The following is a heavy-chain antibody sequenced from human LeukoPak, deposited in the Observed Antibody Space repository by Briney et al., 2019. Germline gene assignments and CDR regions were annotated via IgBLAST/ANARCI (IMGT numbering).Heavy chain of an antibody. J-gene: IGHJ4*02. Sequence: PGGSLRLSCAASGFTFSSYGMHWVRQAPGKGLEWVSFIRDDGSNKYYADSVKGRFTISRDNSKNTLYLQMNSLRAEDTAVYYCAKDGHPLWFGELNYFDYWGPGTLVTVSS. CDR3: AKDGHPLWFGELNYFDY. V-gene: IGHV3-30*02. CDR1: GFTFSSYG. D-gene: IGHD3-10*01. CDR2: IRDDGSNK.